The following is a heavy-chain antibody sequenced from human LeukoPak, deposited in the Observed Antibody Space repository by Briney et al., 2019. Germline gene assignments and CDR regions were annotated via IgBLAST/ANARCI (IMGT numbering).Heavy chain of an antibody. J-gene: IGHJ3*02. Sequence: GGSLRLSCAASGFTFSSVEMSWVRQAPGKGLEWVSYISRSGSTIYYADSVKGRFTISRDNAKNSLYLQMNSLRAEDTAVYYCATIGSAYGYVAFDIWGQGTLVTVSS. CDR3: ATIGSAYGYVAFDI. CDR1: GFTFSSVE. V-gene: IGHV3-48*03. CDR2: ISRSGSTI. D-gene: IGHD5-12*01.